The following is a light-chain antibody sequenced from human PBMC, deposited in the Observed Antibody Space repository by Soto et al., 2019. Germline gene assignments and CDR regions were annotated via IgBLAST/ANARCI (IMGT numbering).Light chain of an antibody. J-gene: IGKJ2*01. CDR2: AAS. Sequence: DIQMTQCPSSLSASVGDRVTITCRASQSIRSYLNWYQQKPGKAPKLLIYAASSLQSGVPSRFSGSGSGTDFTLTISSLQPEDFATYYCQQSHSTPYTFGQGTKLEIK. CDR1: QSIRSY. CDR3: QQSHSTPYT. V-gene: IGKV1-39*01.